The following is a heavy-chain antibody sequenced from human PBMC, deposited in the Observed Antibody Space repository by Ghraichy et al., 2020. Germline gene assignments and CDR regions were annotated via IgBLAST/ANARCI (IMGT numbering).Heavy chain of an antibody. V-gene: IGHV4-34*01. J-gene: IGHJ6*02. CDR3: ARATIRDGMDV. Sequence: ESLNISCAVYGGTFSDYQWTWIRQPPGEGLEWIGDINHSGSTNYNVSLKSRVIISLDTSKNQFSLKLRSVTAADTAVYYCARATIRDGMDVWGQGTTVTVSS. CDR1: GGTFSDYQ. CDR2: INHSGST. D-gene: IGHD5-24*01.